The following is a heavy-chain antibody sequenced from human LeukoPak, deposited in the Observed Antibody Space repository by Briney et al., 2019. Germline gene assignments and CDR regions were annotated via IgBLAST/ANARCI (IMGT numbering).Heavy chain of an antibody. Sequence: GGSLRLSCAASGFTASSNYMNWVRQAPGKGLEWVANILPDGSEKYYLDSVKGRFTISRDNPTNSLYLQINSLRAEDTALYYCGRLARNAWYAVDYWGQGTLVTVSS. D-gene: IGHD6-19*01. J-gene: IGHJ4*02. CDR2: ILPDGSEK. CDR1: GFTASSNY. CDR3: GRLARNAWYAVDY. V-gene: IGHV3-7*01.